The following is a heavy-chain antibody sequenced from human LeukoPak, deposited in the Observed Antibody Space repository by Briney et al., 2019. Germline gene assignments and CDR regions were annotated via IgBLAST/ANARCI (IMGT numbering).Heavy chain of an antibody. D-gene: IGHD3-3*01. CDR2: INHSGST. CDR3: ARGGPPYDFWSGYYSPSYYYYYMDV. CDR1: GGSFSSYY. V-gene: IGHV4-34*01. Sequence: SETLSLTCAVYGGSFSSYYWSWIRQPPGKGLEWIGEINHSGSTNYNPPLKSRVTISVDTSKNQFSLKLSSVTAADTAVYYCARGGPPYDFWSGYYSPSYYYYYMDVWGKGTTVTVSS. J-gene: IGHJ6*03.